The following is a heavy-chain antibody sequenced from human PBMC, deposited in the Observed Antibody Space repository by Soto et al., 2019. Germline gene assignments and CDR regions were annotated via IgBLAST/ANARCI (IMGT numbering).Heavy chain of an antibody. CDR2: MNPNSGNT. Sequence: QVQLVQSGAEVKKPGASVKVSCKASGDTFTNYDIKWVRQATGQGLEWMGWMNPNSGNTGYAQEXQXXXTXXRNTAISTAYMELSSLSSEDPVLYFSARSRKAMDVWGQGPTVTVSS. V-gene: IGHV1-8*01. CDR3: ARSRKAMDV. J-gene: IGHJ6*02. CDR1: GDTFTNYD.